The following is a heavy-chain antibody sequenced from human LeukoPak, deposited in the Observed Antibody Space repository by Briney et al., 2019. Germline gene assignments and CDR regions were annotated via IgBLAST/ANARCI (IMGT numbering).Heavy chain of an antibody. D-gene: IGHD3-22*01. V-gene: IGHV4-34*01. CDR1: GGSFSGYY. CDR3: ARVGVAAGYDSSGYRPFDY. CDR2: INHSGST. J-gene: IGHJ4*02. Sequence: SETLSLTCAVYGGSFSGYYWSWIRQPPGKGLEWIGEINHSGSTNYNPSLKSRVTISVDTSKNQFSLKLSSVTAADTAVYYCARVGVAAGYDSSGYRPFDYWGQGTLVTVSS.